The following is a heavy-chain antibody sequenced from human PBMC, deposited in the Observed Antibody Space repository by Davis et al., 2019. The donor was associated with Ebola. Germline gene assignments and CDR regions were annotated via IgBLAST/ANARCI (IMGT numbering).Heavy chain of an antibody. V-gene: IGHV1-2*06. CDR2: IISNSGGT. D-gene: IGHD5-18*01. CDR1: GYTFTGYN. Sequence: ASVKVSCNASGYTFTGYNMHWVRQAPGQGLEWMGRIISNSGGTNYAQKFQGRVTVTRDTSISTAYMELSSLRSDDTAVYYCARGHNYGFEYWGQGALVTVSS. CDR3: ARGHNYGFEY. J-gene: IGHJ4*02.